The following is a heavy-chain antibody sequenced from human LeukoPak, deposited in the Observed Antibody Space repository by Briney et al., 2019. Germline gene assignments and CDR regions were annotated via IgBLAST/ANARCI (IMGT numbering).Heavy chain of an antibody. Sequence: SETLSLTCTVSGGSISSYYWSWIRQPAGKGLEWIGRIYTSGSTNYNPSLKSRVTISVDKSKNQFSLKLSSVTAADTAVYYCAREERYYYYMDVWGKGITVTVSS. CDR1: GGSISSYY. V-gene: IGHV4-4*07. J-gene: IGHJ6*03. CDR2: IYTSGST. CDR3: AREERYYYYMDV. D-gene: IGHD1-1*01.